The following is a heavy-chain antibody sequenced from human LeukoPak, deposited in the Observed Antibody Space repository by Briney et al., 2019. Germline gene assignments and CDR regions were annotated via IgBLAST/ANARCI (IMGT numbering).Heavy chain of an antibody. D-gene: IGHD5-18*01. CDR1: GYTFTGYY. CDR2: INPSGGST. V-gene: IGHV1-46*01. CDR3: ARGGMGIQLWSFDY. J-gene: IGHJ4*02. Sequence: ASVKVSCKASGYTFTGYYMHWVRQAPGQGLEWMAIINPSGGSTSNAQNFQGRVTVTRDTSTSTIYMELSSLRSEDTAVYFCARGGMGIQLWSFDYWGQGTLVTVSS.